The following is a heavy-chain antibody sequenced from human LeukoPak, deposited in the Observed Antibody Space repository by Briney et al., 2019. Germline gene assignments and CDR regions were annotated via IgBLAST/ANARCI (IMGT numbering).Heavy chain of an antibody. Sequence: GASVKVSCKASGGTFSSYAISWVRQAPGQGLEWMGGIIPIFGTANYAQKFQGRVTITADESTSTAYMELSSLRSEDTAVHYCARDTSIAARLRYFQHWGQGTLVTVSS. D-gene: IGHD6-6*01. J-gene: IGHJ1*01. CDR3: ARDTSIAARLRYFQH. V-gene: IGHV1-69*13. CDR2: IIPIFGTA. CDR1: GGTFSSYA.